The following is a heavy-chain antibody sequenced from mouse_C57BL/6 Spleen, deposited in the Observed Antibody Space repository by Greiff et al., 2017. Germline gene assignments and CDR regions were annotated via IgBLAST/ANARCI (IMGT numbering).Heavy chain of an antibody. V-gene: IGHV1-53*01. CDR2: INPSNGGT. CDR1: GYTFTSYW. D-gene: IGHD3-2*02. J-gene: IGHJ2*01. Sequence: QVQLQQSGTELVKPGASVKLSCKASGYTFTSYWMHWVKQRPGQGLEWIGNINPSNGGTNYNEKFKSKATLTVDKSSSTAYMQLSSLTSEDSAVYYCAREVAQATGYFDYWGQGTTLTVSS. CDR3: AREVAQATGYFDY.